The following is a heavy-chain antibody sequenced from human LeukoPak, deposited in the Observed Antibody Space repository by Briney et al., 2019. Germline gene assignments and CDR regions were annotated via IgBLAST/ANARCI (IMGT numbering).Heavy chain of an antibody. CDR1: GGSISSGGYH. CDR2: IYYSGNT. V-gene: IGHV4-31*03. J-gene: IGHJ6*02. D-gene: IGHD6-19*01. CDR3: ARTVAGTLSGLDV. Sequence: PSETLSLTCTVSGGSISSGGYHWSWIRQHPGKGLEWIGYIYYSGNTYYNPSLKSRGTISIDTSENQFSVKLSSVTAADTAVYYCARTVAGTLSGLDVWGQGTTVSVSS.